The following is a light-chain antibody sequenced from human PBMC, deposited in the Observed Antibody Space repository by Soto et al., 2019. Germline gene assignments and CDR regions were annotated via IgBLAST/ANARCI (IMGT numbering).Light chain of an antibody. CDR3: NSYTSSSTLNV. Sequence: QSVLTQPPSASGSPGQSVTISCTGTSSDVGGYDFVSWYQQHPGKAPKILIYEVSKRASGVPDRFSGSKSGNTASLTVSGLQPDDEADYYCNSYTSSSTLNVFGTGTKLTVL. CDR1: SSDVGGYDF. CDR2: EVS. J-gene: IGLJ1*01. V-gene: IGLV2-8*01.